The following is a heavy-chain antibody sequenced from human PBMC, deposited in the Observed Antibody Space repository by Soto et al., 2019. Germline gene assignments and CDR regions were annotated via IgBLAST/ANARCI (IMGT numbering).Heavy chain of an antibody. CDR1: GFTFHDYA. CDR2: IAFTGSAT. CDR3: AKDRTVAARNFDY. J-gene: IGHJ4*02. V-gene: IGHV3-23*05. Sequence: GGSLRLSCATSGFTFHDYAMSWVRQAPGKGLEWVSAIAFTGSATYYADSVKGRFTISRDDSKNTLYLQMNSLRAEDSAVYYCAKDRTVAARNFDYWGQGTQVTVSS. D-gene: IGHD6-6*01.